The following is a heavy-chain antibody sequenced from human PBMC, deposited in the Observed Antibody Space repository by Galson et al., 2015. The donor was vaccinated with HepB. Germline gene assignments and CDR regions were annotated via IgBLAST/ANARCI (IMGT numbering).Heavy chain of an antibody. V-gene: IGHV3-23*01. Sequence: SLRLSCAASGFTFSSYAMSWVRQAPGKGLEWVSAISGSGGSTYYADSVEGRFTISRDNSKNTLYLQMNSLRAEDTAVYYCAKLRYFDWPLLGYWGQGTLVTVSS. CDR3: AKLRYFDWPLLGY. D-gene: IGHD3-9*01. CDR1: GFTFSSYA. J-gene: IGHJ4*01. CDR2: ISGSGGST.